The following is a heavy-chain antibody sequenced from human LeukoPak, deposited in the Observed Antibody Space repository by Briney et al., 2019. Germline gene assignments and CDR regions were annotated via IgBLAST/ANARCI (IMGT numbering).Heavy chain of an antibody. D-gene: IGHD3-10*01. Sequence: GGSLRLSCAASGFSLSENWMHWVRQAPGQGLVWVSRIDEFGRATFYADSVKGRFTISRDDATNTVYLQMNSLRADDTAIYFCTRDLVLGSGSYGHWGQGTLVT. J-gene: IGHJ1*01. CDR1: GFSLSENW. CDR2: IDEFGRAT. V-gene: IGHV3-74*01. CDR3: TRDLVLGSGSYGH.